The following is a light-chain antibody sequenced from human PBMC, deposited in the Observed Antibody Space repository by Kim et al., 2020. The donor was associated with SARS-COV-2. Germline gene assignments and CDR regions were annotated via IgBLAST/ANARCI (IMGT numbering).Light chain of an antibody. J-gene: IGLJ3*02. Sequence: RVTISCTGSSSNIGAGYDVHWYQQLPGTAPKLLIYGNSNRPSGVPDRISGSKSGTLVSLAINGLQAEDEADYYCQSYDSSLSGWVFGGGTKVTVL. V-gene: IGLV1-40*01. CDR2: GNS. CDR3: QSYDSSLSGWV. CDR1: SSNIGAGYD.